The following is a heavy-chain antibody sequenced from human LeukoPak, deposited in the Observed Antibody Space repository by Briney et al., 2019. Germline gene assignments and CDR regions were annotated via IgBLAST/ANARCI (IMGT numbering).Heavy chain of an antibody. V-gene: IGHV3-7*04. Sequence: GGSLRLSCAASGFPFSRYWMSWVRQAPGKGLEWVANIKPDGSEKHYVDSVRGRFTFSRDNAKNSLYLQMNGLRAEDMAVYYCARLAAGSDYFDYWGQGTLVTVSS. J-gene: IGHJ4*02. CDR1: GFPFSRYW. D-gene: IGHD6-13*01. CDR2: IKPDGSEK. CDR3: ARLAAGSDYFDY.